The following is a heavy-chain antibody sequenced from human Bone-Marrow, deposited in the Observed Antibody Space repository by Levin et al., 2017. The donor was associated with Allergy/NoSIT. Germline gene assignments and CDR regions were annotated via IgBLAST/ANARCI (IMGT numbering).Heavy chain of an antibody. V-gene: IGHV4-34*01. D-gene: IGHD2-2*01. Sequence: TSETLSLTCAVYGGSFSGYYWSWIRQPPGKGLEWIGEINHSGSTNYNPSLKSRVTISVDTSKNQFSLKLSSVTAADTAVYYWARLGVENQLRFLQGYYSYGMDVWGQGTTVTVSS. J-gene: IGHJ6*02. CDR3: ARLGVENQLRFLQGYYSYGMDV. CDR1: GGSFSGYY. CDR2: INHSGST.